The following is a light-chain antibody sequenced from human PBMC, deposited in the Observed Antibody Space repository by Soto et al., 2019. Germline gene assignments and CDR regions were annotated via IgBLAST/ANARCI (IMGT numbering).Light chain of an antibody. J-gene: IGKJ1*01. V-gene: IGKV1-5*01. CDR1: QSISSW. CDR3: QQYNSYRT. CDR2: DAS. Sequence: YVGDRVTITCRARQSISSWLAWYQQKPGKPPKLLIYDASRLESGVPSRFSGRGSGTDFTLTISSLQPNDSATYYCQQYNSYRTFGQGTKVDIK.